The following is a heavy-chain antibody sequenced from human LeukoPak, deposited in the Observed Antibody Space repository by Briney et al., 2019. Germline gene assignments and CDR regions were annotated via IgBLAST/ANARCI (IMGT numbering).Heavy chain of an antibody. Sequence: PGGSLRLSCAASGFTFSDYWIHWVRQAPGKGLVWVSRINTDGSITNYADSVKGRFSISRDNAKNTLYLQMSSLRAEDTAVYYCARDRGPWTGFMVREAYDYWGQGTLVTVSS. CDR2: INTDGSIT. D-gene: IGHD3-10*01. CDR3: ARDRGPWTGFMVREAYDY. CDR1: GFTFSDYW. V-gene: IGHV3-74*01. J-gene: IGHJ4*02.